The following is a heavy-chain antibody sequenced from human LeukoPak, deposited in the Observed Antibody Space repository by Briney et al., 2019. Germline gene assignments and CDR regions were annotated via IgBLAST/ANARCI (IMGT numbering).Heavy chain of an antibody. Sequence: SETLSLTCTVSGGSMSPYYWNWIRQAPWKGLEWIGYVFYSGNTYYNPSLRGRVTISIDTSKSQFSLNLSSVAAADTAVYFCAKGTRFDPWGQGTLVTVSS. CDR3: AKGTRFDP. V-gene: IGHV4-59*01. J-gene: IGHJ5*02. D-gene: IGHD1-7*01. CDR2: VFYSGNT. CDR1: GGSMSPYY.